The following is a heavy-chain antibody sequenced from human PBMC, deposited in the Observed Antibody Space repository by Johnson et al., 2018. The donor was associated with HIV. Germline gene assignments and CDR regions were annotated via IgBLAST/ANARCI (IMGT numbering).Heavy chain of an antibody. CDR2: IWFDGNNK. D-gene: IGHD2-15*01. J-gene: IGHJ3*02. CDR3: AKVLRRYCSGGSCSDGLDM. CDR1: GFTFSSYA. Sequence: QEKLVESGGGVVQPGRSLRLSCAASGFTFSSYAMHWVRQAPGKGLEWVAVIWFDGNNKHYSDSVKGRFTISRDNSENKLFLQMNSLRDEYTALYYCAKVLRRYCSGGSCSDGLDMWGQGTMVTVSS. V-gene: IGHV3-30*04.